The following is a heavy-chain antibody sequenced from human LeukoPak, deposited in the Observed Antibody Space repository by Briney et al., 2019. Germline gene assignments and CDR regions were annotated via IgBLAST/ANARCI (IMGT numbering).Heavy chain of an antibody. V-gene: IGHV3-21*01. J-gene: IGHJ4*02. CDR3: ARLALYSSGWYNDY. Sequence: GGSLRLSCEASGFTFSSCAMNWVRQAPGKGPEWVSSISSSSSYIYYADSLKGRFTISRDNAKNSLYLQMNSLRAEDTAVYYCARLALYSSGWYNDYWGQGTLVTVSS. CDR1: GFTFSSCA. D-gene: IGHD6-19*01. CDR2: ISSSSSYI.